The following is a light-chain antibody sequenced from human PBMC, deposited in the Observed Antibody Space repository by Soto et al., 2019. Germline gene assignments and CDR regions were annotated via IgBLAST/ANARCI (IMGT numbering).Light chain of an antibody. CDR1: SSDVGGYDY. CDR2: DVS. V-gene: IGLV2-14*01. CDR3: SSYTSSGHSV. Sequence: QSVLTQPASVSGSPGQSITISCTGTSSDVGGYDYVSWYQHYPGKAPKLMIHDVSNRPSGVSNRFSGSKSGDTASLTISGLQAEDETDYYCSSYTSSGHSVFGTGTKVTVL. J-gene: IGLJ1*01.